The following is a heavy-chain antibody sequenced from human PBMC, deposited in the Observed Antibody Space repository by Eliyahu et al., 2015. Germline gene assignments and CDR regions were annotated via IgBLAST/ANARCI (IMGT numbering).Heavy chain of an antibody. CDR1: GYTFXSYD. Sequence: QVQLVQSGAEVKKPGASVKVSCKASGYTFXSYDXNWVRQATGQGLEWMGWMNPNSGNTGYAQKFQGRVTMTRNTSISTAYMELSSLRSEDTAVYYCAREVLTVTTYYYYYYMDVWGKGTTVTVSS. V-gene: IGHV1-8*01. D-gene: IGHD4-17*01. CDR3: AREVLTVTTYYYYYYMDV. J-gene: IGHJ6*03. CDR2: MNPNSGNT.